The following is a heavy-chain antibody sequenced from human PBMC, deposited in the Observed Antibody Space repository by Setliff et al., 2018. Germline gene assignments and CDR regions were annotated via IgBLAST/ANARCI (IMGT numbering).Heavy chain of an antibody. CDR1: RFPFSSYG. CDR3: AKVGIFGGGYFDL. CDR2: ISYDGSNQ. Sequence: GGSLRLSCAASRFPFSSYGMHWVRQAPGKGLEWVAVISYDGSNQNYADSVKGRFTISRDNSKNTVYLQMNSLRAEDTAVYYCAKVGIFGGGYFDLWGLGTLVTVSS. J-gene: IGHJ4*02. D-gene: IGHD3-3*01. V-gene: IGHV3-30*18.